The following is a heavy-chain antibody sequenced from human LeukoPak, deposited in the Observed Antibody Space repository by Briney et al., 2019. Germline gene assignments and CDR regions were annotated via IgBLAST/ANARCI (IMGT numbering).Heavy chain of an antibody. V-gene: IGHV3-74*01. D-gene: IGHD2-15*01. CDR2: ISRDGTST. Sequence: GGSLRLSCAASGFTFSSYAMHWVRQAPGKGLVWVSGISRDGTSTNYADAVKGRFTISRDNAKNTLYLQMNSLRVEDTAVYSCARGWYGPDSCGQGTLVTVSS. CDR3: ARGWYGPDS. CDR1: GFTFSSYA. J-gene: IGHJ5*01.